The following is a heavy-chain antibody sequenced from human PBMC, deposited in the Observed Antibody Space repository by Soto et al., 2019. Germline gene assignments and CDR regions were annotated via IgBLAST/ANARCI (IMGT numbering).Heavy chain of an antibody. D-gene: IGHD3-3*01. CDR1: GGSISSGGYY. J-gene: IGHJ5*02. V-gene: IGHV4-31*03. CDR3: ARGRAGFIWSGRSDNWFDP. Sequence: QVQLQESGPGLVKPSQTLSLTCTVSGGSISSGGYYWSWIRQHPGKGLEWISYIYYSGSTYYNPSLKSRVTISVDTSKNQFSLKLSSVTAADTAVYYCARGRAGFIWSGRSDNWFDPWGQGTLVTVSS. CDR2: IYYSGST.